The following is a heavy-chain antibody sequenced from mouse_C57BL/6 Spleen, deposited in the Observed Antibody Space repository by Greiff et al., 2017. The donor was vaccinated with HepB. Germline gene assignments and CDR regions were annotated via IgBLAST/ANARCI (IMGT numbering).Heavy chain of an antibody. CDR1: GYTFTSYW. CDR2: IYPSDSET. CDR3: ARKGIYDGYYRDY. D-gene: IGHD2-3*01. J-gene: IGHJ2*01. V-gene: IGHV1-61*01. Sequence: VQLQQPGAELVRPGSSVKLSCKASGYTFTSYWMDWVKQRPGQGLEWIGNIYPSDSETHYNQKFKDKATLTVDKSSSTAYMQLSSLTSEDSAVYDCARKGIYDGYYRDYWGQGTTLTVSS.